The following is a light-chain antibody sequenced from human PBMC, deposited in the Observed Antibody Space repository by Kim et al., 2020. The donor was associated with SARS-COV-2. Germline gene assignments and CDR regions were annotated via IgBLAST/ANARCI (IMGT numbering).Light chain of an antibody. Sequence: ASVKLTCTLSSGHSRYAIAWHQQQPEKGPRYLMKLNSDGSHSKGDGIPDRFSGSSSGAERYLTISSLQSEDEGDYYCQTWGAGIRVFGGGTKVTVL. CDR2: LNSDGSH. CDR1: SGHSRYA. CDR3: QTWGAGIRV. V-gene: IGLV4-69*01. J-gene: IGLJ3*02.